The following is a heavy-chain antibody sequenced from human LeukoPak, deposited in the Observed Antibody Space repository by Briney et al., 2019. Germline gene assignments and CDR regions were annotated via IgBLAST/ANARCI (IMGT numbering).Heavy chain of an antibody. V-gene: IGHV4-34*09. CDR3: ARVDYYDSSGYYFDY. CDR1: GGSFSGYY. CDR2: INHSGST. J-gene: IGHJ4*02. D-gene: IGHD3-22*01. Sequence: SETLSLTCAVYGGSFSGYYWSWIRQPPGKGLEWIGEINHSGSTNYNPSLKSRVTISVDTSKNQFSLKLSSVTAADTAVYYCARVDYYDSSGYYFDYWGQGTLVTVSS.